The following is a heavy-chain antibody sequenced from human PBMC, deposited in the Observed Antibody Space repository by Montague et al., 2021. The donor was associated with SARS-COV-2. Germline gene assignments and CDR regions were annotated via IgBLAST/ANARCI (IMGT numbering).Heavy chain of an antibody. V-gene: IGHV6-1*01. CDR2: TYYRSKWYN. CDR3: TQERGPGRTTWHYFDY. CDR1: GDSVSINIAA. Sequence: CAISGDSVSINIAAWNWIRQSPSRGLEWLGRTYYRSKWYNDYAVSVRSRITISPDTSKNQFSLQLNSVTPEDTAVYYCTQERGPGRTTWHYFDYWGQGTLVTVSS. J-gene: IGHJ4*02. D-gene: IGHD1-14*01.